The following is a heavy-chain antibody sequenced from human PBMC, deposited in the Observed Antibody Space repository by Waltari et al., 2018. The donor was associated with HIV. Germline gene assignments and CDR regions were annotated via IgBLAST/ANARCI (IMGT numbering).Heavy chain of an antibody. V-gene: IGHV1-69*01. D-gene: IGHD2-15*01. J-gene: IGHJ2*01. CDR1: GGTFNNYA. CDR2: IIPVFGTT. Sequence: QVQLVQSGAEVKKPGSSVKVSCKASGGTFNNYAITWVRQAPGQGLEWMGGIIPVFGTTNYAQKFQGRLTIIADESTSTGYMELSSLRSEDTAVYYCARMATVVDWYFDHWGRGTLVTVSS. CDR3: ARMATVVDWYFDH.